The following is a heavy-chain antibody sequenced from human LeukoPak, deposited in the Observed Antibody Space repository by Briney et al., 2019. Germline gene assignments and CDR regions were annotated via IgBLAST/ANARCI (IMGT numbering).Heavy chain of an antibody. Sequence: GGSLRLSCAASGFTFDDYGMSWVRQAPGKGLEWVSGINWNGGSTGYADSVKGRFTISRDNSKNMLYLQMNSLRAEDTAVYYCAKAEYYYGSGVEGSFDYWGQGTLVTVSS. CDR1: GFTFDDYG. CDR2: INWNGGST. CDR3: AKAEYYYGSGVEGSFDY. V-gene: IGHV3-20*04. D-gene: IGHD3-10*01. J-gene: IGHJ4*02.